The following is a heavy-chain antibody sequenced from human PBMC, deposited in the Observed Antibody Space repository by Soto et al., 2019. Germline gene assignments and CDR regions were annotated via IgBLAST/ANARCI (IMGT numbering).Heavy chain of an antibody. CDR2: IKSKTDGGTT. J-gene: IGHJ6*03. D-gene: IGHD2-21*02. Sequence: GGSLRLSCAASGFTFSNAWMSWVRQAPGKGLEWVGRIKSKTDGGTTDYAAPVKGRFTISRDDSKNTLYLQMNSLKTEDTAVYYCTTRGWGDRYYMDVWGKGTTVTVSS. CDR3: TTRGWGDRYYMDV. V-gene: IGHV3-15*01. CDR1: GFTFSNAW.